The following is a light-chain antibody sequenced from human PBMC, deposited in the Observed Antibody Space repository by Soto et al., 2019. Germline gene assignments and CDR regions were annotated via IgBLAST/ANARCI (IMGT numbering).Light chain of an antibody. CDR2: SNN. V-gene: IGLV1-44*01. Sequence: QSVLTQPPSASGTPGQRVTISCSGSSSNIGSNTVNWFQQLPGTAPKLLIFSNNQRPSGVPGRFSGSKSGTSASLAISGLQSEDGADYYCAAWDDSLNNYVFGIGTKLTVL. CDR1: SSNIGSNT. J-gene: IGLJ1*01. CDR3: AAWDDSLNNYV.